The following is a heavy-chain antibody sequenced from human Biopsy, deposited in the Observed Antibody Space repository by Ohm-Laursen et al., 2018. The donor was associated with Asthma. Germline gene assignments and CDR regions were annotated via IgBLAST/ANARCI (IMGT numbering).Heavy chain of an antibody. CDR3: AKSYDTDSYPVLVLDY. J-gene: IGHJ4*02. Sequence: SVKVSCNVSGGSFSNFAFSWVRQAPGHGLEWMGTILTKFDITSYAEKFQGRVTITADKSTSTTYMELSRLRSEDTAVYYCAKSYDTDSYPVLVLDYWGQGTLVTVSS. CDR2: ILTKFDIT. V-gene: IGHV1-69*04. D-gene: IGHD3-22*01. CDR1: GGSFSNFA.